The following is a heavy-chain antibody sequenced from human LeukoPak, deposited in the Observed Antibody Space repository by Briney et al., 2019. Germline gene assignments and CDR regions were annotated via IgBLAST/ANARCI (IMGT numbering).Heavy chain of an antibody. CDR2: ISSGATTI. CDR3: ARHARGVTYY. J-gene: IGHJ4*02. Sequence: QTGGSLRLSCAASGFTFSTYEMNWVRQAPGKGLEWVSSISSGATTIYYADSVKGRFTISRDNAKNSLYLQMNSLRAEDTAVYYCARHARGVTYYWGQGTLVTVSS. D-gene: IGHD3-10*01. V-gene: IGHV3-48*03. CDR1: GFTFSTYE.